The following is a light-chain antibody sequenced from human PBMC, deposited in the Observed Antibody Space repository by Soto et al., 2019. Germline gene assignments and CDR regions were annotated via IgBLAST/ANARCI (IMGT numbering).Light chain of an antibody. V-gene: IGKV3-11*01. J-gene: IGKJ3*01. CDR2: AAS. Sequence: EIVLTQSPATLSLSPGARATLSCRASQSVSSYLAWYQQKPGQAPRLLIYAASYRATGIPARFSGSGSGTDFTLTISSLESEDFAVYYCQQRSDWPGTFGPGTKVDIK. CDR3: QQRSDWPGT. CDR1: QSVSSY.